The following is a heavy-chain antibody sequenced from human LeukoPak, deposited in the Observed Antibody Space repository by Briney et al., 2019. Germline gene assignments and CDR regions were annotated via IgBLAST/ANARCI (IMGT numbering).Heavy chain of an antibody. V-gene: IGHV1-46*01. CDR3: ARGYPLDWNYLDY. Sequence: ASVNVSCKASGYTFASYYIHWVRQAPGQGLEWMGIINPSGGSTSYAQKFQGRATMTGDTSTSTVYMELSSLRSEDTAVYYCARGYPLDWNYLDYWGQGTLVTVSS. CDR1: GYTFASYY. J-gene: IGHJ4*02. CDR2: INPSGGST. D-gene: IGHD3/OR15-3a*01.